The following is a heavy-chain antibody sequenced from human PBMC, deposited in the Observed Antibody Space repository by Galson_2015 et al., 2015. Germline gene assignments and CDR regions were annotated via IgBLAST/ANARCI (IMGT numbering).Heavy chain of an antibody. CDR3: ARDNYPAAEVAYSRAD. D-gene: IGHD2-2*01. Sequence: SLRLSCAASGFTFSSYGMHWVRQAPGKGLEWVAVIWYDGSNKYYADSVKGRFTISRDNSKNTLCLQMNSPRAEDTAVYYCARDNYPAAEVAYSRADWGQGTLVTVSS. V-gene: IGHV3-33*01. CDR1: GFTFSSYG. CDR2: IWYDGSNK. J-gene: IGHJ4*02.